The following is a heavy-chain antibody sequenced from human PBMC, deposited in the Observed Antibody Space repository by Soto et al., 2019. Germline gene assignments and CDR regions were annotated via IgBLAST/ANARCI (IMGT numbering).Heavy chain of an antibody. V-gene: IGHV3-30*03. J-gene: IGHJ4*02. CDR1: GFTFSSYG. Sequence: QVQLVESGGGVVQPGRSLRLSCAASGFTFSSYGMHWVRQAPGKGLEWVAVISYDGSNKYYADSVKGRFTISRDNSKKTRYLQMNSLGAKDTAVYYFARVPLPGSRSGDFFDYWGQGPLVTVSS. CDR3: ARVPLPGSRSGDFFDY. CDR2: ISYDGSNK. D-gene: IGHD6-13*01.